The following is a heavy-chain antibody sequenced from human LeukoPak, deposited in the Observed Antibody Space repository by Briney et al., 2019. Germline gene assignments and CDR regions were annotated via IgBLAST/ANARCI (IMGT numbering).Heavy chain of an antibody. CDR3: MVVPGSHYYMDV. Sequence: PSETLSLTCIVSGGSISSSSYYWGWIRQPPGKGLEWIGSIYYSGSTYYNPSLKTRITISVDTSKNQLSLGLSSVTAADTAVYYCMVVPGSHYYMDVWGKGTTVTVSS. V-gene: IGHV4-39*07. D-gene: IGHD2-15*01. CDR1: GGSISSSSYY. J-gene: IGHJ6*03. CDR2: IYYSGST.